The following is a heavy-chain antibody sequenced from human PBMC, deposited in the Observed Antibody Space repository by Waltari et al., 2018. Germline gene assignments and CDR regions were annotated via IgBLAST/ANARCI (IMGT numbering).Heavy chain of an antibody. CDR2: IHHTGQN. CDR1: GGSFKAYY. Sequence: QVPLQQWGAGLLKPSETLSLTCAFYGGSFKAYYWTWIRHSTEKGLEWIGEIHHTGQNIYNPSLKSRVAILMDASKNQVSLSLKLVAAADTAIYYCASRIGGISPLTGWGQGTPVIVSA. V-gene: IGHV4-34*01. CDR3: ASRIGGISPLTG. D-gene: IGHD1-26*01. J-gene: IGHJ4*02.